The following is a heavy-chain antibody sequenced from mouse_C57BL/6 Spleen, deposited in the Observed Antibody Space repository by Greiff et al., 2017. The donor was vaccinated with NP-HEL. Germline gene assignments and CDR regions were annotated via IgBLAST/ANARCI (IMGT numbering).Heavy chain of an antibody. V-gene: IGHV1-81*01. D-gene: IGHD1-1*01. J-gene: IGHJ4*01. CDR1: GYTFTSYG. CDR2: IYPRSGNT. CDR3: ARGFTTDAMDY. Sequence: QVHVKQSGAELARPGASVKLSCKASGYTFTSYGISWVKQRPGQGLEWIGEIYPRSGNTYYNEKFKGKATLTADKSSSTAYMELRSLTSEDSAVYFCARGFTTDAMDYWGQGTSVTVSS.